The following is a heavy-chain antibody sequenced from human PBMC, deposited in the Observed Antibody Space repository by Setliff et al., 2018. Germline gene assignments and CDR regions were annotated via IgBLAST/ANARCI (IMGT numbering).Heavy chain of an antibody. V-gene: IGHV1-46*01. Sequence: ASVKVSCKASGYTFTGYYMHWVRQAPGQGLEWMGIINPIFGTTTYGQKFQGRVSITTDKSTTTAYMQLSSLTSGDTAVYYCARSPALLGIVYLDPWGQGTRVTVSS. D-gene: IGHD2-15*01. CDR2: INPIFGTT. J-gene: IGHJ5*02. CDR3: ARSPALLGIVYLDP. CDR1: GYTFTGYY.